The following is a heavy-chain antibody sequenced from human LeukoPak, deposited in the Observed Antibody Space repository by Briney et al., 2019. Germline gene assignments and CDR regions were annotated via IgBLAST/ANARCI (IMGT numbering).Heavy chain of an antibody. CDR1: GFTVSSNY. CDR3: ASGSGSYRTPYYYMDV. J-gene: IGHJ6*03. CDR2: IYSGGST. Sequence: GGSLRDSCVASGFTVSSNYMSWVRQAPGKGLEWVSVIYSGGSTYYADSVKGRFTISRDNSKNTLYLQMNSLRAEDTAVYYCASGSGSYRTPYYYMDVWGTGTTVIVSS. V-gene: IGHV3-53*01. D-gene: IGHD3-10*01.